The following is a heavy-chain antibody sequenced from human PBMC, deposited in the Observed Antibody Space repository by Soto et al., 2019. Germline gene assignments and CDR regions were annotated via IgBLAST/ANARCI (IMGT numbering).Heavy chain of an antibody. CDR1: GYTFTSYS. CDR3: ARKAGYWYGY. J-gene: IGHJ4*02. D-gene: IGHD2-8*02. Sequence: ASVKVSCKASGYTFTSYSMNWVRQAPGQGLEWMGWIIPNSGRTNYAQKFQGRVTMTRDTSISTAYMELSRLRSDDTAVYYCARKAGYWYGYWGQGTLVTVSS. CDR2: IIPNSGRT. V-gene: IGHV1-2*02.